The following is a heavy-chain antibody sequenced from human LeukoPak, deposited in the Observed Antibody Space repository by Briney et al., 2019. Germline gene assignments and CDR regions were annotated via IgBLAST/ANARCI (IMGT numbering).Heavy chain of an antibody. V-gene: IGHV2-70*01. J-gene: IGHJ4*02. D-gene: IGHD5-18*01. CDR1: GFSLSTSGMC. Sequence: ESGPRLVNPTQTLTLTCTFSGFSLSTSGMCVSWIRQPPGGASKWLALIDWDDDKYYSTSLKTRLTISKDTSKNQVVLTMTNMDPVDTATYYCARSREDTYATDYWGQGTLVTSST. CDR2: IDWDDDK. CDR3: ARSREDTYATDY.